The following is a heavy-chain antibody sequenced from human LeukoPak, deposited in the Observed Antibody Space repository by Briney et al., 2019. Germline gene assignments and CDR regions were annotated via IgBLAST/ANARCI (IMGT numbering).Heavy chain of an antibody. D-gene: IGHD1-14*01. J-gene: IGHJ4*02. CDR1: GVSISSSSYY. Sequence: PSETLSLTCTVSGVSISSSSYYWGWIRQPPGKGLEWIGSIYYSGSTYYNPSLKSRVTISVDTSKNQFSLKLSSVTAADTAVYYCAAPPGNRRIPFGYWGQGTLVTVSS. V-gene: IGHV4-39*07. CDR3: AAPPGNRRIPFGY. CDR2: IYYSGST.